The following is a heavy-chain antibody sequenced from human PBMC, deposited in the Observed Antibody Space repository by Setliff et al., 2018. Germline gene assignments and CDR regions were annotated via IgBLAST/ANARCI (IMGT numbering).Heavy chain of an antibody. CDR1: GYNFTTLG. CDR3: ARGRGPDIVVTIPGDY. Sequence: ASVKVSCKTPGYNFTTLGINWVRQAPGQGLEWVGWISPYSGKTDYAQKFQDRVIMTIDPSTTTAYMELKTLRSDDTAVYYCARGRGPDIVVTIPGDYWGQGTQVTVSS. V-gene: IGHV1-18*01. D-gene: IGHD2-15*01. J-gene: IGHJ4*02. CDR2: ISPYSGKT.